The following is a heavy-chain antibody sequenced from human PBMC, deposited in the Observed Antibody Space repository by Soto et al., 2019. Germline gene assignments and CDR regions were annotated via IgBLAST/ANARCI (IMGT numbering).Heavy chain of an antibody. CDR2: IIPIFGTA. J-gene: IGHJ6*02. Sequence: ASVKVSCKASGGTFSSYAISWVRQAPGQGLEWMGGIIPIFGTANYAQKFQGRVTITADESTSTAYMELSSLRPEDTAVYYCAKDLTSYCTNGFCHPSDGGQYYYGMDVWGQGTTVTVSS. CDR1: GGTFSSYA. CDR3: AKDLTSYCTNGFCHPSDGGQYYYGMDV. D-gene: IGHD2-8*01. V-gene: IGHV1-69*13.